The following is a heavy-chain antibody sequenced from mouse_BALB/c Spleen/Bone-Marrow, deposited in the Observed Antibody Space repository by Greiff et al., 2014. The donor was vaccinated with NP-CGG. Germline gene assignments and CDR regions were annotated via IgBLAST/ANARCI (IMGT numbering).Heavy chain of an antibody. Sequence: VQLKESGAELARPGASVKLPCKASGYTFTSYWMQWVKQRPGQGLEWIGAIYPGDGDTRYTQKFKGKATLTADKSSSTAYMQLSSLASEDSAVYYCASQGDYGSFDYWGQGTTLTVSS. D-gene: IGHD1-1*02. CDR3: ASQGDYGSFDY. CDR2: IYPGDGDT. J-gene: IGHJ2*01. V-gene: IGHV1-87*01. CDR1: GYTFTSYW.